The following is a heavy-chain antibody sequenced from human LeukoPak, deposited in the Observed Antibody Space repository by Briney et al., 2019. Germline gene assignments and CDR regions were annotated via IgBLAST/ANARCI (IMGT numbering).Heavy chain of an antibody. D-gene: IGHD3-10*01. J-gene: IGHJ4*02. CDR3: ARVLSAAGFDFDY. CDR2: ISSSSSYM. V-gene: IGHV3-21*01. CDR1: GFTFSSYS. Sequence: PGGSLRLSCAASGFTFSSYSMNWVRQAPGKGLEWVSSISSSSSYMYYADSVKGRFTISRDNAKNSLYLQMNSLRAEDTAVYYCARVLSAAGFDFDYWGQGTLVTVSS.